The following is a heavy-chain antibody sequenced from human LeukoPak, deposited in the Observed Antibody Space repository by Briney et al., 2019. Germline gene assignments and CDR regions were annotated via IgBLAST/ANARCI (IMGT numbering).Heavy chain of an antibody. J-gene: IGHJ3*02. V-gene: IGHV4-39*07. CDR1: GGSISSSNYY. CDR2: IYYSGST. Sequence: SETLSLTCTVSGGSISSSNYYWGWIRQPPGKGLEWIGSIYYSGSTYYNPSLKSRVTISVDTSKNQFSLKLSSVTAADTAVYYCARVNYYGSGSRDAFDIWGQGTMVTVSS. CDR3: ARVNYYGSGSRDAFDI. D-gene: IGHD3-10*01.